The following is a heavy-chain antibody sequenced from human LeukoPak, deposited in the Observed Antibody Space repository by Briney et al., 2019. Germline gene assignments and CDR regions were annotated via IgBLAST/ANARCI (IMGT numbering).Heavy chain of an antibody. Sequence: GGSLRLSCAASGFTVSDNYMTWVRQAPGKGLEWVSSIYSAGATHYAESVKGRFTISRDNSKNTLYLQMNSLRAEDMAVYYCAKGDTYYDLLTCFDFWGPGTLVTVSS. CDR3: AKGDTYYDLLTCFDF. D-gene: IGHD3-9*01. V-gene: IGHV3-53*01. CDR2: IYSAGAT. CDR1: GFTVSDNY. J-gene: IGHJ4*02.